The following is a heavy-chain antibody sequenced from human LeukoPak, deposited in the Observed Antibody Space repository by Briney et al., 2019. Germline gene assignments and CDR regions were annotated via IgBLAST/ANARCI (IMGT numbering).Heavy chain of an antibody. J-gene: IGHJ4*02. D-gene: IGHD6-13*01. CDR2: ISGSGGST. V-gene: IGHV3-23*01. CDR1: GFTFSSYA. CDR3: AKDGGSSSWYGLDY. Sequence: PGGSLRLSCAASGFTFSSYAMSWVRQAPGKGLEWVSAISGSGGSTYYAGSVKGRFTISRDNAKNSLYLQMNSLRAEDMALYYCAKDGGSSSWYGLDYWGQGTLVTVSS.